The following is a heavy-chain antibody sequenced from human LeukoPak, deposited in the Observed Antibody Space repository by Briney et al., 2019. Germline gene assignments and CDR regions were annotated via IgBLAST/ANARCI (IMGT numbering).Heavy chain of an antibody. D-gene: IGHD6-13*01. CDR3: TRATGYSSSWYFDY. J-gene: IGHJ4*02. Sequence: GGSLRLSCTASGFTFGDYAMSWFRQAPGKGLEWVGFIRSKAYGGTTEYAASVKGRFTISRDDSKSIAYLQMNSLKTEDTAVYYCTRATGYSSSWYFDYWGQGTLVTVSS. CDR1: GFTFGDYA. CDR2: IRSKAYGGTT. V-gene: IGHV3-49*03.